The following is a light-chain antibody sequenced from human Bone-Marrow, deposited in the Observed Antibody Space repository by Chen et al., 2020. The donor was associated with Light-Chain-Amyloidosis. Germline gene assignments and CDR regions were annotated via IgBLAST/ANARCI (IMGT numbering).Light chain of an antibody. CDR2: RDT. Sequence: SYDLTQPPSVSVSPGQTARITCSGDDLPTKYAYWYQQKPGQAPVLVIHRDTERPSGISARFSGSSSGTTATLTISGGQAEDEADYHCESADSSGTYEVIFGGGTKLTVL. J-gene: IGLJ2*01. CDR1: DLPTKY. CDR3: ESADSSGTYEVI. V-gene: IGLV3-25*03.